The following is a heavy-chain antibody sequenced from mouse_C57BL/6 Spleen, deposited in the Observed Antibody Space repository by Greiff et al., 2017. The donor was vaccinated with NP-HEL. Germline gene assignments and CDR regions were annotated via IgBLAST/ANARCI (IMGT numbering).Heavy chain of an antibody. Sequence: VQLQQSGAELVKPGASVKLSCTASGFNIKDYYMHWVKQRTEQGLEWIGRIDPEDGETKYATKFQGKATITADTSSNTAYLQLSSLTSEDTAVYYCASNYGSRGYFDVWGAGTTVTVAS. D-gene: IGHD1-1*01. CDR1: GFNIKDYY. CDR2: IDPEDGET. V-gene: IGHV14-2*01. J-gene: IGHJ1*01. CDR3: ASNYGSRGYFDV.